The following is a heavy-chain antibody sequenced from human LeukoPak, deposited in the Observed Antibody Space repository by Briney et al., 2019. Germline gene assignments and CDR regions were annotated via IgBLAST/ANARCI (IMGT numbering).Heavy chain of an antibody. V-gene: IGHV4-61*02. D-gene: IGHD4-23*01. J-gene: IGHJ4*02. CDR2: IYTSGST. CDR1: GGSISSGSYY. CDR3: ARPAGGKGGYFDY. Sequence: PSQTLSLTCTVSGGSISSGSYYWSWIRQPAGKGLEWIGRIYTSGSTNYNPSLKSRVTISVDTSKNQFSLKLSSVTAADTAVYYCARPAGGKGGYFDYWGQGTLVPVSS.